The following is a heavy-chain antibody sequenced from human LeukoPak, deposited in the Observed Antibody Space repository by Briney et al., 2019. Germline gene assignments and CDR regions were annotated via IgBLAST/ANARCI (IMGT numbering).Heavy chain of an antibody. CDR1: GFTFSDHY. CDR2: IKQDGSEK. CDR3: ARPSLYDFDY. Sequence: GGSLRLSCAASGFTFSDHYIDWVRQAPGKGLEWVANIKQDGSEKYYVDSVKGRFTISRDNAKNSLYLQMNSLRAEDTAVYYCARPSLYDFDYWGQGTLVTVSS. D-gene: IGHD5/OR15-5a*01. V-gene: IGHV3-7*01. J-gene: IGHJ4*02.